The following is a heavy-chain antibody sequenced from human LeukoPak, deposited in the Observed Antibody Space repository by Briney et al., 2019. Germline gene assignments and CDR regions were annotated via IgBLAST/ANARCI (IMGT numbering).Heavy chain of an antibody. Sequence: PGGSLRLSCAASGFTFDDYAMHWVRQAPGKGLEWVSLIIWDGGSTYYADSVKGRFTISRDNSKNSLYLQMNSLRAEDTALYYCAAMGTGSFDYWGQGTLVTVSS. CDR3: AAMGTGSFDY. V-gene: IGHV3-43D*04. CDR2: IIWDGGST. CDR1: GFTFDDYA. J-gene: IGHJ4*02. D-gene: IGHD3-10*01.